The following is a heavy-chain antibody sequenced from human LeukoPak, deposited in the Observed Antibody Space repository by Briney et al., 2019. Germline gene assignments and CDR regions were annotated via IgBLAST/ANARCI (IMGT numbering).Heavy chain of an antibody. CDR2: ISSNGNTI. CDR3: ASMYSGSYYGNFDY. Sequence: GGSLRLSCAASGFTFRNYYMIWIRQATGKGLEWLSYISSNGNTIYYADSVKGRFTISRDNAKNSLYLQMNSLRAEDTAVYYCASMYSGSYYGNFDYWGQGTLVTVSS. CDR1: GFTFRNYY. D-gene: IGHD1-26*01. V-gene: IGHV3-11*04. J-gene: IGHJ4*02.